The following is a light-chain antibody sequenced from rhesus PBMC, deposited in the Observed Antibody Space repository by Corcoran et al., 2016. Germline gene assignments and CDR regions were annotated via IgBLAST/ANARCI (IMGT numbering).Light chain of an antibody. J-gene: IGLJ1*01. CDR3: SSYAGSNTFI. CDR1: SNDVGGYDY. V-gene: IGLV2-23*01. CDR2: EVS. Sequence: QAALTQPPSVSGSPGQSVTISCTGTSNDVGGYDYASWYQHHPGTAPKLMIYEVSKRPSGVSDRFSGSKSGNTASLTISGLQAEVDADYYCSSYAGSNTFIFGVGTRLTVL.